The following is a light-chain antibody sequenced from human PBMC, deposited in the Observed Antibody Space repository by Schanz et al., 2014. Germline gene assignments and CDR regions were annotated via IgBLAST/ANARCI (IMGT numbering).Light chain of an antibody. CDR3: AAWDDSLSGPV. V-gene: IGLV1-44*01. CDR1: SSNIGTNT. CDR2: STN. J-gene: IGLJ3*02. Sequence: QSVLTQPPSASGTPGQRVTISCSGSSSNIGTNTVIWYQQLPGTAPKLLIHSTNQRPSGVPDRFSDSKSGTSASLAISGLRFEDEADYFCAAWDDSLSGPVFGGGTKLTVL.